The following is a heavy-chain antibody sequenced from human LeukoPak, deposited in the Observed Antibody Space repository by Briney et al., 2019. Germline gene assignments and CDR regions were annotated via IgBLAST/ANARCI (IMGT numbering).Heavy chain of an antibody. J-gene: IGHJ4*02. CDR3: AKASYDILTGYIDY. Sequence: GRSLRLSCAASGFTFDDYAMHCVRQAPGKGLEWVSGISWNSGSIGYADSVKGRFTISRDNAKNSLYLQMNSLRAEDMALYYCAKASYDILTGYIDYWGQGTLLTVSS. V-gene: IGHV3-9*03. CDR1: GFTFDDYA. D-gene: IGHD3-9*01. CDR2: ISWNSGSI.